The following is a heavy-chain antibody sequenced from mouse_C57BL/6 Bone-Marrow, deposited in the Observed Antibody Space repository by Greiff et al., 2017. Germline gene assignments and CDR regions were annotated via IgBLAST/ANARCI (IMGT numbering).Heavy chain of an antibody. J-gene: IGHJ4*01. CDR2: INPNNGGT. V-gene: IGHV1-22*01. Sequence: VQLKESGPELVKPGASVQMSCKASGYTFTDYNMHWVKQSHGKSLEWIGYINPNNGGTSYNQKFKGKATLTVNKSSSTAYMELRSLTSEDSAVYYCANDLLWLRRYYYAMDYWGQGTSVTVSS. CDR3: ANDLLWLRRYYYAMDY. CDR1: GYTFTDYN. D-gene: IGHD2-2*01.